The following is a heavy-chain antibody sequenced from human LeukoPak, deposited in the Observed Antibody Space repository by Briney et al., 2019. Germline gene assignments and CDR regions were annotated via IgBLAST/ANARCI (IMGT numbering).Heavy chain of an antibody. CDR1: GFTFSSYS. CDR3: AKYIAAAGTVY. V-gene: IGHV3-23*01. D-gene: IGHD6-13*01. Sequence: GGSLRLSCAASGFTFSSYSMSWVRQAPGKGLEWVSGISGSGGSTYYADSVKGRFTISRDNSKNTLYLQMSSLRAEDTAVYYCAKYIAAAGTVYWGQGTLVTVSS. CDR2: ISGSGGST. J-gene: IGHJ4*02.